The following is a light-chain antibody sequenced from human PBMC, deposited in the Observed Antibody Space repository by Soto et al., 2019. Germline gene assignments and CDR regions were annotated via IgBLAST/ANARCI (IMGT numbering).Light chain of an antibody. Sequence: DIQMTQSPSTLSASLGDRVTITCRASQTISNYLTWYQQRPGKAHKLLIYRSSILQDGVPSRFSGSGSLSEATLTISSLQPDSIATYEYQQYYIYATFGRGTRVEI. CDR2: RSS. CDR1: QTISNY. V-gene: IGKV1-5*03. J-gene: IGKJ4*02. CDR3: QQYYIYAT.